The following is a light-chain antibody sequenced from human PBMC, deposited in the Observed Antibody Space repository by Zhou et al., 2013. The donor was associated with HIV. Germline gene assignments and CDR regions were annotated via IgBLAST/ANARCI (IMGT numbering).Light chain of an antibody. CDR1: QDIRDS. Sequence: DIQMTQSPSSLSTSVGDSVTITCRASQDIRDSLAWYQQKPGKGPKLLVYAASSLESGVPPRFSGSVSGTHYTLTISSLQPEDLATYYCQQYDNIPGTFGQGQRWRS. CDR3: QQYDNIPGT. J-gene: IGKJ2*01. V-gene: IGKV1-NL1*01. CDR2: AAS.